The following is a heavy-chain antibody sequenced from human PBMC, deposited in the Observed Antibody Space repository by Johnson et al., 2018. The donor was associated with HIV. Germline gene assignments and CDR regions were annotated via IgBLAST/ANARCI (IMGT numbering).Heavy chain of an antibody. CDR3: AKDKGHAFDI. J-gene: IGHJ3*02. CDR2: IWFDGSNK. Sequence: VQLVESGGGLVQPGGSLRLSCAASGFTVSSNYMSWVRQAPGKGLEWVAVIWFDGSNKYYADSVKGRFTISRDNSKKTLYLQMNSMRAEDTAVYYCAKDKGHAFDIWGQGTEVTVSA. CDR1: GFTVSSNY. V-gene: IGHV3-33*06.